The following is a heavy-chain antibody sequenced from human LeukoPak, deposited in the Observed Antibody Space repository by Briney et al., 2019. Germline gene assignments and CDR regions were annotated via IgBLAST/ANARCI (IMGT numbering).Heavy chain of an antibody. CDR3: TRRFWGDYGGNSVFDY. D-gene: IGHD4-23*01. J-gene: IGHJ4*02. V-gene: IGHV3-73*01. CDR2: IRSKANSYAT. Sequence: PGGSLRLSCAASGFTFSGSAMHWVRQASGKGLEWVGRIRSKANSYATAYAASVKGRFTITRDDSKNTAYLQMNSLKTEDTAVYYCTRRFWGDYGGNSVFDYWGQGTLVTVSS. CDR1: GFTFSGSA.